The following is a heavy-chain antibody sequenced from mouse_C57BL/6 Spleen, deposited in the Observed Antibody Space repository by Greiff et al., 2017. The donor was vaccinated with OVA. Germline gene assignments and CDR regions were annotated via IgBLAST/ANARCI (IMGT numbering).Heavy chain of an antibody. CDR3: AIYYVRRYAMDY. CDR1: GYTFTSYW. Sequence: QVQLQQPGAELVKPGASVKLSCKASGYTFTSYWMQWVKQRPGQGLEWIGEIDPSDSYTNYNQKFKGKATLTVDTSSSTAYMQLSSLTSEDSAVYDCAIYYVRRYAMDYWGQGTSVTVSS. V-gene: IGHV1-50*01. CDR2: IDPSDSYT. J-gene: IGHJ4*01. D-gene: IGHD1-1*01.